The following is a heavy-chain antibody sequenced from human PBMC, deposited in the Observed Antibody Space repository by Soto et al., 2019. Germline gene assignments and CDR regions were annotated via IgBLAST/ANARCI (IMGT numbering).Heavy chain of an antibody. Sequence: SETLSLTCTVSGGSISSYYWSWIRQPPGKGLEWIGYIYYSGSTNYNPSLKSRVTISVDTSKNQFSLKLSSVTAADTAVYYCARIRYPYVAFDIWGQGTMVTVSS. CDR2: IYYSGST. J-gene: IGHJ3*02. D-gene: IGHD3-10*02. V-gene: IGHV4-59*08. CDR1: GGSISSYY. CDR3: ARIRYPYVAFDI.